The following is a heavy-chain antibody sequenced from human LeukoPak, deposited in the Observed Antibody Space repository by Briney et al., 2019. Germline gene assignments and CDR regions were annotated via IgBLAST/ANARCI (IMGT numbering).Heavy chain of an antibody. CDR3: ARGPSYYDILTGWYYFDY. D-gene: IGHD3-9*01. CDR2: MNPNSGNT. J-gene: IGHJ4*02. Sequence: ASVTVSFTSSGYTFTIYDINWVRQAPGQGQEWKGWMNPNSGNTGYARKFRGRVTMTRNTAISKTYMELSSLRSGDTAVYYCARGPSYYDILTGWYYFDYWGQGTLVTVSS. CDR1: GYTFTIYD. V-gene: IGHV1-8*01.